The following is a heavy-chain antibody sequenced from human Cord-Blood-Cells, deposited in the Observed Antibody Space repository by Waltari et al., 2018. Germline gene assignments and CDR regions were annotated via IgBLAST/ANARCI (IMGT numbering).Heavy chain of an antibody. CDR1: GFSLSTSGVG. J-gene: IGHJ3*02. Sequence: QITLKESGPTLVKPKQTLTLTCTFSGFSLSTSGVGVGWIRQPPGKALEWLALIYWDDDTRYSPSLKSRLTITKDTSKNQVVLTMTNMDPVDTATYYCAPYGIVGATDAFDIWGQGTMVTVSS. CDR3: APYGIVGATDAFDI. V-gene: IGHV2-5*02. CDR2: IYWDDDT. D-gene: IGHD1-26*01.